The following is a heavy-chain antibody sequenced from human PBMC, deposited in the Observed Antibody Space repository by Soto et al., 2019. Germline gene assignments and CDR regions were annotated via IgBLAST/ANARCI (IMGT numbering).Heavy chain of an antibody. Sequence: EVQLVESGGGLVQPGGSLRLSCAASGFSVTVSTNYMSWVRQAPGKGLEWVSVIYSGGSTHYADSVKGRFTISRDNSRNTLHPQMISLRAEDTAVYYCTRDPGEYYFYWWGMGTLVTVSS. J-gene: IGHJ4*02. V-gene: IGHV3-66*01. CDR1: GFSVTVSTNY. CDR3: TRDPGEYYFYW. CDR2: IYSGGST.